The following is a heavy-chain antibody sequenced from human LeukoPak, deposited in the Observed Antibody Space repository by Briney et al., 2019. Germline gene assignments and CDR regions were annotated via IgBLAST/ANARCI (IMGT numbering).Heavy chain of an antibody. J-gene: IGHJ4*02. Sequence: PSETLSLTCAVYGGSFSGYYWSWIRQPPGKGLEWLGEINHSGSTKYNPSLKSRVTISVDTSKNQFSLKLSSVTAADTAVYYCAREGDGYKTDFDYWGQGTLVTVSS. D-gene: IGHD5-24*01. CDR2: INHSGST. CDR1: GGSFSGYY. V-gene: IGHV4-34*01. CDR3: AREGDGYKTDFDY.